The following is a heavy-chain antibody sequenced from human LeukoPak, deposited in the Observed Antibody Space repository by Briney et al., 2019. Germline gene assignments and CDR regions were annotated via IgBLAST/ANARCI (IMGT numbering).Heavy chain of an antibody. CDR3: ARVAGGYSYGYFYYYGMDV. CDR2: IYYSGGT. Sequence: SETLSLTCTVSGGSISSYYWSWIRQPPGKGLEWIGYIYYSGGTDYNPSLKSRVTISVDTSKNQFSLKLSSVTAADTAVYYCARVAGGYSYGYFYYYGMDVWGQGTTVTVSS. CDR1: GGSISSYY. V-gene: IGHV4-59*08. J-gene: IGHJ6*02. D-gene: IGHD5-18*01.